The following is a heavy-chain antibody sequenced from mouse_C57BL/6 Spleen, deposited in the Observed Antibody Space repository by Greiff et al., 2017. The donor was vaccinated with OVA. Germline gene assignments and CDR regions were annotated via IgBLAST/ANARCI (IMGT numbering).Heavy chain of an antibody. CDR3: ARGRRVATDYFDD. D-gene: IGHD1-1*01. CDR1: GFTFSSYA. CDR2: ISDGGSYT. V-gene: IGHV5-4*01. J-gene: IGHJ2*01. Sequence: EVQLVESGGGLVKPGGSLKLSCAASGFTFSSYAMSWVRQTPEKRLEWVATISDGGSYTYYPDNVKGRFTISRDNAKNNLYLQMSHLKSEDTAMYYCARGRRVATDYFDDWGQGTTLTVSS.